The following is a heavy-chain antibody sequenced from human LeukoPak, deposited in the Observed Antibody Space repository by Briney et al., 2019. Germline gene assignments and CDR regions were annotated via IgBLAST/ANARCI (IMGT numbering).Heavy chain of an antibody. J-gene: IGHJ6*04. D-gene: IGHD1-14*01. V-gene: IGHV3-30-3*01. CDR3: ARSPGFPFGQMDV. CDR2: ISYDASND. Sequence: PGGSLRLSRAASGFTFRDYPMYWVRQAPGKGLEWVAVISYDASNDFYGDSVRGRFTISRDNARNTVYLQMDSLKTDDTAVYYCARSPGFPFGQMDVWGKGTMVIVSS. CDR1: GFTFRDYP.